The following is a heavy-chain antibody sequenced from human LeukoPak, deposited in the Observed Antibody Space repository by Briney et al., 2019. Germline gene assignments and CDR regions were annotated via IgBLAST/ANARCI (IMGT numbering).Heavy chain of an antibody. Sequence: PSETLSLTCAVYGGSFSGYYWSWIRQPPGKRLEWIGEINHSGSTNYNPSLKSRVTISVDTSKNQFSLKLSSVTAADTAVYYCARGANSSGWYKGFDYWGQGTLVTVSS. V-gene: IGHV4-34*01. CDR3: ARGANSSGWYKGFDY. CDR2: INHSGST. J-gene: IGHJ4*02. D-gene: IGHD6-19*01. CDR1: GGSFSGYY.